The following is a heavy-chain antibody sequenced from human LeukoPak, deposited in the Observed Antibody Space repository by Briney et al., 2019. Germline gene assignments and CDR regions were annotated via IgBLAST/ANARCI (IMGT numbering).Heavy chain of an antibody. J-gene: IGHJ4*02. V-gene: IGHV4-61*02. CDR1: GGSISGGVYY. CDR2: IYTSGST. Sequence: SETLSLTCTVSGGSISGGVYYWNWIRQPAGKGLEWIGRIYTSGSTDYNPSLKGRVTISVDTTKNQFSLKLISVTAADTAVYYCASTTPAVAGTAYYFDYWGQGTLVTVSS. CDR3: ASTTPAVAGTAYYFDY. D-gene: IGHD6-19*01.